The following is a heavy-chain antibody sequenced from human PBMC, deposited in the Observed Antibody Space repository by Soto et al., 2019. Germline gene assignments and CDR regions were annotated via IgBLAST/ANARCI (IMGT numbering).Heavy chain of an antibody. V-gene: IGHV3-30*18. D-gene: IGHD2-15*01. J-gene: IGHJ1*01. Sequence: GGSLRLSCAASGFTFSSYGMHWVRQAPGKGLEWVAVISYDGSNKYYADSVKGRFTISRDNSKNTLYLQMNSLRAEDTAVYYCAKGSRVAATLAEYFQHWGQGTLVTVSS. CDR1: GFTFSSYG. CDR2: ISYDGSNK. CDR3: AKGSRVAATLAEYFQH.